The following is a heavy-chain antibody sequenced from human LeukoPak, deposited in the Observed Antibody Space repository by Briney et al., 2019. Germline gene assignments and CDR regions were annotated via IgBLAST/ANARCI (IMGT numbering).Heavy chain of an antibody. CDR1: GGSVSSGSYH. D-gene: IGHD4-17*01. V-gene: IGHV4-61*01. CDR2: THYSGNT. J-gene: IGHJ5*02. CDR3: ARVRGDYVNLFDP. Sequence: SETLSLTCTVSGGSVSSGSYHCSWIRQPPGKGLEWIGYTHYSGNTYYNPSLKSRVTISLDTSKKQFSLWLRSVTAADTAVYYCARVRGDYVNLFDPWGQGTLVIVSS.